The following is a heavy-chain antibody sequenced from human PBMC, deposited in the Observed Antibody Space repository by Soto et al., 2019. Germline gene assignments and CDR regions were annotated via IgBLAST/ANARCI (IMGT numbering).Heavy chain of an antibody. V-gene: IGHV3-30-3*01. Sequence: PGGSLRLSCVASGFTFSSCSMHWVRQAPGNGLEWVSVLSSDGGAKYYADSVKGRFTISRDNFRNTLYLQMDSLRAEDTAVYYCARDHCSSTSCWPIFDYWGQGTLVTVSS. D-gene: IGHD2-2*01. CDR2: LSSDGGAK. CDR3: ARDHCSSTSCWPIFDY. CDR1: GFTFSSCS. J-gene: IGHJ4*02.